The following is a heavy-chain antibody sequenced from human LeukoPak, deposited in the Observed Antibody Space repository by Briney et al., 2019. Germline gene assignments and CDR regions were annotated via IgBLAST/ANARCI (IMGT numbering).Heavy chain of an antibody. CDR3: AKTSRASSAYDSPFDY. J-gene: IGHJ4*02. CDR1: GFTFSTYA. D-gene: IGHD5-12*01. Sequence: PGGSLRLSCAASGFTFSTYAMSWVRQAPGKGLEWVSAVRGSGTDTYHADSVKGRFTISRDNSKNTLYLQMNSLRAEDTAIYYCAKTSRASSAYDSPFDYWGQGTLVTVSS. V-gene: IGHV3-23*01. CDR2: VRGSGTDT.